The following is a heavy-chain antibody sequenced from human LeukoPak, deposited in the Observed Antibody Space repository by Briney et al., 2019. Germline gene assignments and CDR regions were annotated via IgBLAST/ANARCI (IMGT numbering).Heavy chain of an antibody. CDR2: ISGSGGST. CDR3: AKDQGDFWSGYYLSGGHF. V-gene: IGHV3-23*01. CDR1: GFTFSSYA. Sequence: GGSLRLSCAASGFTFSSYAMSWVRQAPGKGLEWVSVISGSGGSTYYADSVKGRFTISRDNSKNTLYLQMNSLRAEDTAVYYCAKDQGDFWSGYYLSGGHFWGQGTLVTVSS. J-gene: IGHJ4*02. D-gene: IGHD3-3*01.